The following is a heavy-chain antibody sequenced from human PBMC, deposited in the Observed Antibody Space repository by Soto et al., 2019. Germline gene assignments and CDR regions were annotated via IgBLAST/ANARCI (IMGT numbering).Heavy chain of an antibody. CDR3: ARALDTAGLYYYYYGMDV. D-gene: IGHD5-18*01. CDR1: GGTFSSYA. V-gene: IGHV1-69*13. J-gene: IGHJ6*02. CDR2: IIPIFGTA. Sequence: SVKVSCKASGGTFSSYAISSVRQAPGQGLEWMGGIIPIFGTANYAQKFQGRVTITADESTSTAYMELSSLRSEDTAVYYCARALDTAGLYYYYYGMDVWGQGTTVTVSS.